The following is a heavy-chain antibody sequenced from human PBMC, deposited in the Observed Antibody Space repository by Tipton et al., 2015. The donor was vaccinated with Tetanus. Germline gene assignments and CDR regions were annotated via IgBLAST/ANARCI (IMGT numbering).Heavy chain of an antibody. D-gene: IGHD2/OR15-2a*01. V-gene: IGHV3-30*18. CDR1: GFTFSSYW. CDR3: AKDVIFRVQRPRLYAMDV. Sequence: QVQLVQSGGGLVQPGGSLRLSCAASGFTFSSYWMSWVRQAPGKGLEWLAVISFDGNHDSYGDPVKGRFTVSRDNSNNTVYLQMNSLRLEDTAVYYCAKDVIFRVQRPRLYAMDVWGQGTTVTVSS. J-gene: IGHJ6*02. CDR2: ISFDGNHD.